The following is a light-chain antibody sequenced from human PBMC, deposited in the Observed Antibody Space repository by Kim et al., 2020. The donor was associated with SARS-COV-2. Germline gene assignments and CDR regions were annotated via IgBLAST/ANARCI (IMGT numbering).Light chain of an antibody. J-gene: IGKJ1*01. Sequence: AIQMTQSPSSLPASVGDRVTITCRASQGISDELSWYQQKQGKAPKLLIYAASKLQNGVPSRFRGSGSGTYFTLTISSLQSEDFATYYCLQDLSYPRTFGQGTKVDIK. CDR1: QGISDE. V-gene: IGKV1-6*01. CDR2: AAS. CDR3: LQDLSYPRT.